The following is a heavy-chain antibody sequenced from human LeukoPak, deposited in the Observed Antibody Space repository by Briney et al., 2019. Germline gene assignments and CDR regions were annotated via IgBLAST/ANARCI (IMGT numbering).Heavy chain of an antibody. V-gene: IGHV3-11*04. Sequence: GGSLRLSCAASGFTFSDYYMSWIRQAPGKGLEWVSYISSSGSTIYYADSVKGRFTISRDNAKNSLYLQMNSLRAEDTAVYYCARLPSNCSGGSCYPGYFQHWGQGTLVTVSS. CDR2: ISSSGSTI. CDR3: ARLPSNCSGGSCYPGYFQH. D-gene: IGHD2-15*01. J-gene: IGHJ1*01. CDR1: GFTFSDYY.